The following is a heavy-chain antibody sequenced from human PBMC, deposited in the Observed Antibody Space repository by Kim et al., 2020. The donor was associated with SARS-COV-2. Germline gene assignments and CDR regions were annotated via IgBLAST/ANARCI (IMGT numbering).Heavy chain of an antibody. V-gene: IGHV1-3*01. CDR2: INAGNGNT. CDR3: AYYDSSGLGFDY. Sequence: ASVKVSCKASGYTFTSYAMHWVRQAPGQRLEWMGWINAGNGNTKYSQKFQGRVTITRDTSASTAYMELSSLRSEDTAVYYCAYYDSSGLGFDYWGQGTLVTVSS. D-gene: IGHD3-22*01. CDR1: GYTFTSYA. J-gene: IGHJ4*02.